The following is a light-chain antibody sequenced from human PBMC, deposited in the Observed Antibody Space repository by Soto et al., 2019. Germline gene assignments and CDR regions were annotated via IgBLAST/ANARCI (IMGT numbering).Light chain of an antibody. V-gene: IGKV1-5*01. CDR2: DVS. CDR3: QHYNSYSTT. CDR1: QSISSW. J-gene: IGKJ1*01. Sequence: DIPMTQSPSTLSASVGDRVTITCRASQSISSWLAWYQQKPGKAPKVMIYDVSSLESGVPSRFSGSGSGTEFTLTISSLQPDDFATYYCQHYNSYSTTFGQGTKVEIK.